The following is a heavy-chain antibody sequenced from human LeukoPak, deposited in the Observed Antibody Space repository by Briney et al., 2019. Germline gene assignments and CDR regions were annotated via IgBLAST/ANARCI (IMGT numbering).Heavy chain of an antibody. V-gene: IGHV1-2*02. Sequence: ASVSVSSKASGYTFTGYYMHRVRQAPGQGLEWMGWINPNSGGTNYTQKFQGRVTMTRDTSISTAYMELSRLRSDDTAVYYCARDRYYYDSSGYYPYWGQGTLVTVSS. J-gene: IGHJ4*02. CDR2: INPNSGGT. CDR1: GYTFTGYY. D-gene: IGHD3-22*01. CDR3: ARDRYYYDSSGYYPY.